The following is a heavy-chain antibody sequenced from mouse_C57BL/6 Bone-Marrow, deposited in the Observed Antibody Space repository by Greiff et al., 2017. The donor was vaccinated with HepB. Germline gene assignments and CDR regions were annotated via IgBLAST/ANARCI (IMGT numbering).Heavy chain of an antibody. CDR3: ARPYYYGSSSYAY. V-gene: IGHV7-3*01. D-gene: IGHD1-1*01. CDR2: IRNKANGYTT. J-gene: IGHJ3*01. Sequence: EVKLVESGGGLVQPGGSLSLSCAASGFTFTDYYMSWVRQPPGKALEWLGFIRNKANGYTTEYSASVKGRFTISRDNSQSILYLQMNAQGAEDSATYYCARPYYYGSSSYAYWGQGTLVTVSA. CDR1: GFTFTDYY.